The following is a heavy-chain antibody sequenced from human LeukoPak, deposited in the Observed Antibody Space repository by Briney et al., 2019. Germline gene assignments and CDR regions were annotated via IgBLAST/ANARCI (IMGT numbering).Heavy chain of an antibody. V-gene: IGHV4-39*01. CDR3: ARAYGARPYYYFDY. CDR1: GGSISSNGYY. Sequence: SETLSLTCSVSGGSISSNGYYWGWIRQPPGKGLEWIGAIYYSGSAYYNPSLKSRVTTSVDTSKNQFSLKVTSVTAADTAVYYCARAYGARPYYYFDYWGQGTLVTVSS. D-gene: IGHD4-17*01. J-gene: IGHJ4*02. CDR2: IYYSGSA.